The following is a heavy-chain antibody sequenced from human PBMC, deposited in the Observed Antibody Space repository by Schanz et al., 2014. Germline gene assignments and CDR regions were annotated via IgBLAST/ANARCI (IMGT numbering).Heavy chain of an antibody. Sequence: QVQLQESGPGLVKPSGTLSLTCAVSGGSISSSNWWSWVRQPPGKGLEWIGEIYHSGSTNYKPSLKSRVPIPLPPPKNQFSRGLPSLTAADTAVYYCARVGRSSSSPHGSSGDYWGQGTLVTVSS. J-gene: IGHJ4*02. CDR2: IYHSGST. D-gene: IGHD6-6*01. CDR3: ARVGRSSSSPHGSSGDY. V-gene: IGHV4-4*02. CDR1: GGSISSSNW.